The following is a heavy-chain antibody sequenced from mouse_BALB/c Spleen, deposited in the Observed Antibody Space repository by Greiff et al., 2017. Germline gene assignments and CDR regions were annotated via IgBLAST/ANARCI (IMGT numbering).Heavy chain of an antibody. V-gene: IGHV5-6-5*01. D-gene: IGHD1-2*01. CDR1: GFTFSSYA. CDR2: ISSGGST. Sequence: EVQRVESGGGLVKPGGSLKLSCAASGFTFSSYAMSWVRQTPEKRLEWVASISSGGSTYYPDSVKGRFTISRDNARNILYLQMSSLRSEDTAMYYCARGYYGVFDYWGQGTTLTVSS. CDR3: ARGYYGVFDY. J-gene: IGHJ2*01.